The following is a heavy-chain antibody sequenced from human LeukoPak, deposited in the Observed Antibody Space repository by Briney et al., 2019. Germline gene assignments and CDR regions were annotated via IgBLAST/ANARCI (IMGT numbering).Heavy chain of an antibody. J-gene: IGHJ3*02. CDR1: GFTFSSYA. CDR3: AKGPIPCSSTSCPRSAFDI. CDR2: ISYDGSNK. V-gene: IGHV3-30-3*01. D-gene: IGHD2-2*01. Sequence: PGGSLRLSCAASGFTFSSYAMHWVRQAPGKGLEWVAVISYDGSNKYYADSVKGRFTISRDNSKNTLYLQMNSLRAEDTAIYYCAKGPIPCSSTSCPRSAFDIWGQGTMVTVSS.